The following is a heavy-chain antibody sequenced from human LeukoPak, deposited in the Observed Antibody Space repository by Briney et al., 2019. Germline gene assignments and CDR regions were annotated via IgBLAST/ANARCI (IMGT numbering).Heavy chain of an antibody. CDR2: IYPGDSDT. J-gene: IGHJ4*02. V-gene: IGHV5-51*01. CDR1: GNRFSNHW. Sequence: GESLKISCKGSGNRFSNHWIAWVRQQPGKGLEWMGIIYPGDSDTRYSPSFQGQVTISADKSISTAYLQWSSLKASDTAMYYCAITTVTTRGFDYWGQGTLVTVSS. D-gene: IGHD4-17*01. CDR3: AITTVTTRGFDY.